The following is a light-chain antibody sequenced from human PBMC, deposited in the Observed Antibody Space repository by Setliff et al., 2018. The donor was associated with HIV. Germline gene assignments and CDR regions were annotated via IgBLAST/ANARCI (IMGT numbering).Light chain of an antibody. Sequence: SALTQPASVSGSPGQSITISCTVTSSDVAAYDSVSWYQQHPAKAPKLMIYEVSNRPSGVSNRFSGSKSGNTASLTISGLQAEDEADYYCSSYTSSSTLYVFGTGTKVTVL. V-gene: IGLV2-14*01. J-gene: IGLJ1*01. CDR1: SSDVAAYDS. CDR3: SSYTSSSTLYV. CDR2: EVS.